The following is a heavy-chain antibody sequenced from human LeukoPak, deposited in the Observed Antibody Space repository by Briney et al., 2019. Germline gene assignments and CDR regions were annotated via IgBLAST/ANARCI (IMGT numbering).Heavy chain of an antibody. V-gene: IGHV1-3*01. Sequence: ASVKVSCKASGYTFTNYAVHWVRQAPGQRLEWMGWINAGNGKTNYSQRFQGRVTLTRDTSTSTAYMELRSLRSDDTAVYYCARSSPRNWGNYWGQGTLVTVSS. CDR2: INAGNGKT. CDR1: GYTFTNYA. D-gene: IGHD7-27*01. CDR3: ARSSPRNWGNY. J-gene: IGHJ4*02.